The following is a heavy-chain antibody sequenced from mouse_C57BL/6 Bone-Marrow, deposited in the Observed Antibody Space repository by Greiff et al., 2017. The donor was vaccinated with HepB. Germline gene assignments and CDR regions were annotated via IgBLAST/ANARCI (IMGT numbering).Heavy chain of an antibody. CDR2: ISNLAYSI. CDR3: ARWENWEGAY. V-gene: IGHV5-15*01. J-gene: IGHJ3*01. Sequence: EVKLMESGGGLVQPGGSLKLSCAASGFTFSDYGMAWVRQAPRKGPEWVAFISNLAYSIYYADTVTGRFTISRENAKNTLYLEMSSLRSEDTAMYYCARWENWEGAYWGQGTLVTVSA. D-gene: IGHD4-1*01. CDR1: GFTFSDYG.